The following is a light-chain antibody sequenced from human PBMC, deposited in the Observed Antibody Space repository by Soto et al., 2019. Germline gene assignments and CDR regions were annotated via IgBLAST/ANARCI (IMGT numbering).Light chain of an antibody. J-gene: IGKJ1*01. Sequence: DIQMTQSPSTLSASVGDRVTITCRASQSISSWLAWYQQKPGKAPKLLIYKASSLESGVPSRFSVCGSGTAFTLTISSLQPDDFATYYCQQYNSEWTFGKRTKVEIK. CDR1: QSISSW. V-gene: IGKV1-5*03. CDR3: QQYNSEWT. CDR2: KAS.